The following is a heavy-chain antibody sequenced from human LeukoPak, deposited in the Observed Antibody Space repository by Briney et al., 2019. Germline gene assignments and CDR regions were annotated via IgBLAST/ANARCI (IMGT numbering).Heavy chain of an antibody. D-gene: IGHD2/OR15-2a*01. V-gene: IGHV3-21*04. CDR2: ISSSSSYI. Sequence: GGSLRLSCAASGFTFSSYSMNWVRQAPGKGLEWVSSISSSSSYIYYADSVKGRFTISRDNAKNSLYLQMNSLRAEDTAVYYCARDGSISNWFDPWGQGTLVTVSS. J-gene: IGHJ5*02. CDR1: GFTFSSYS. CDR3: ARDGSISNWFDP.